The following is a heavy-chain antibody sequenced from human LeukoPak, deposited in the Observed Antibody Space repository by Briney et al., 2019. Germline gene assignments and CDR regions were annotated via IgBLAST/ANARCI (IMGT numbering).Heavy chain of an antibody. CDR3: ARQSQWLVPGYSDY. D-gene: IGHD6-19*01. CDR1: GGSISSSNYY. CDR2: IYYSGST. Sequence: KPSETLSLTCTVAGGSISSSNYYWGWIRQHPGKGLEWIGSIYYSGSTYYNPSLKSRVTISADTSKNQFSLNLSSVTAADTAVYYCARQSQWLVPGYSDYWGQGTLVTVSS. V-gene: IGHV4-39*01. J-gene: IGHJ4*02.